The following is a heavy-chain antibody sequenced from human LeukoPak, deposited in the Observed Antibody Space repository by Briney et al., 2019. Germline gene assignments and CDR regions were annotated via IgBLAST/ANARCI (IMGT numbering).Heavy chain of an antibody. CDR1: GYTFTGYY. V-gene: IGHV1-2*02. Sequence: ASVKVSCKASGYTFTGYYMHWMRQAPGQGLEWMGWINPNSGGTNYAQKFQGRVTMTRDTSISTAYMELSRLRSDDTAVYYCARGVVVAATLLFDYWGQGTLVTVSS. J-gene: IGHJ4*02. CDR2: INPNSGGT. D-gene: IGHD2-15*01. CDR3: ARGVVVAATLLFDY.